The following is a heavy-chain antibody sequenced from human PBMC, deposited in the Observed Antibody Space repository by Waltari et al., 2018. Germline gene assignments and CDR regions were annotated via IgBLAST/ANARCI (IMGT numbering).Heavy chain of an antibody. CDR1: GFTFSSFG. Sequence: QLVGSGGGVFQTGGSLRRSCAASGFTFSSFGLHLSRQAPGKGLEWVTFIRYDGSNKYYADSVKGRFIISRDNSKNTVYLQMNSLRPEDAAVYYCAKGSGSYEGFDPWGQGTLVTVSS. CDR3: AKGSGSYEGFDP. V-gene: IGHV3-30*02. J-gene: IGHJ5*02. CDR2: IRYDGSNK. D-gene: IGHD1-26*01.